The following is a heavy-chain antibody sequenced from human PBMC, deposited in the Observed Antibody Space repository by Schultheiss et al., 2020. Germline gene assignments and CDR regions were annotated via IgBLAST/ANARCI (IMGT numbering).Heavy chain of an antibody. CDR2: IYTSGST. CDR3: ARSGYTTGTVYYFDH. J-gene: IGHJ4*02. Sequence: SQTLSLTCAVYGGSFSGYYWSWIRQPAGKGLEWIGRIYTSGSTNYNPSLKSRVTMSVDTSKNQFSLKLSSVTAADTAVYYCARSGYTTGTVYYFDHWGQGTLVTVSS. D-gene: IGHD6-13*01. V-gene: IGHV4-59*10. CDR1: GGSFSGYY.